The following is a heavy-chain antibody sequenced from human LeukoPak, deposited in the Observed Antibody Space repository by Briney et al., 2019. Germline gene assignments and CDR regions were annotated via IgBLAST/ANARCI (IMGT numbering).Heavy chain of an antibody. CDR1: GFTFSSYA. CDR2: ISYDGSNK. D-gene: IGHD3-16*01. CDR3: ACKTSPLITGAFDI. V-gene: IGHV3-30*04. J-gene: IGHJ3*02. Sequence: GGSLRLSCAASGFTFSSYAMHWVRQAPGKGLEWVAVISYDGSNKYYADSVKGRFTISRDNAKNSLYLQMNSLRAEDTAVYYCACKTSPLITGAFDIWGQGTMVTVSS.